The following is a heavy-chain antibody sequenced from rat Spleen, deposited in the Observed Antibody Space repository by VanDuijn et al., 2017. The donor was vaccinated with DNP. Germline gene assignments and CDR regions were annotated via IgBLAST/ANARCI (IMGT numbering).Heavy chain of an antibody. D-gene: IGHD4-3*01. CDR2: ISTGGGNT. Sequence: EVQLVESGGDLVQPGRSLRLSCAASGFTFSDYYMAWVRQAPTKGLEWVASISTGGGNTYYRDSVKGRFTISRDNAKSTLYLQMDSLRSEETATYYCARLDIGIRGFDYWGQGVMVTVSS. J-gene: IGHJ2*01. CDR3: ARLDIGIRGFDY. V-gene: IGHV5S11*01. CDR1: GFTFSDYY.